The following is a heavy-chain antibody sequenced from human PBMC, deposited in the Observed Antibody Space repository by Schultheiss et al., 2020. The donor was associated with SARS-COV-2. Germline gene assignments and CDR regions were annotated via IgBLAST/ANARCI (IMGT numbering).Heavy chain of an antibody. CDR1: GFTFSSYA. D-gene: IGHD3-3*01. Sequence: GESLKISCAASGFTFSSYAMHWVRQAPGKGLEYVSAISSNGGSTYYANSVKGRFTISRDNSKNTLYLQMGSLRAEDMAVYYCARVGSGSRLFYIDSWGQGTLVTVSS. V-gene: IGHV3-64*01. J-gene: IGHJ4*02. CDR2: ISSNGGST. CDR3: ARVGSGSRLFYIDS.